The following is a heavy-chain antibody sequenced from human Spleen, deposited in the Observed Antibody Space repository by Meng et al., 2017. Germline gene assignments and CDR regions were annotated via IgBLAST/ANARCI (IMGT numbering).Heavy chain of an antibody. CDR2: TNHSGST. Sequence: GSLRLSCAVYGGSFSGYYWSWIRQPPGKGLEWIGETNHSGSTNYNPSLKSRVTISEDTSKNQFSLKLNSVTAADTAVYYCASGDHDAFDYWGQGTLVTVSS. CDR1: GGSFSGYY. D-gene: IGHD1-1*01. J-gene: IGHJ4*02. V-gene: IGHV4-34*01. CDR3: ASGDHDAFDY.